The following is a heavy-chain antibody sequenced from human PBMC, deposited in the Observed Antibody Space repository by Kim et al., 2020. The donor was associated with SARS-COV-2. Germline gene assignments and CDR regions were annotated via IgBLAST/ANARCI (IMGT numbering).Heavy chain of an antibody. CDR1: GFTFSSYG. Sequence: GGSLRLSCAASGFTFSSYGMHWVRQAPGKGLEWVAVIWYDGSNKYYADSVKGRFAISRDNAKNSLYLQMNSLRVEDTALYYCATELSLDYWGQGTLVTVSS. J-gene: IGHJ4*02. CDR2: IWYDGSNK. D-gene: IGHD3-16*02. CDR3: ATELSLDY. V-gene: IGHV3-33*03.